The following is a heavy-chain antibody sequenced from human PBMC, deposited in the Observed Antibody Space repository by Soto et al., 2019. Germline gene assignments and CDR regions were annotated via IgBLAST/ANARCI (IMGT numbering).Heavy chain of an antibody. Sequence: GGSLRLSCTASGFTFGDYAMSWFRQAPGKGLEWVGFIRSKAYGGTTEYAASVKGRFTISRDDSKSIAYLQMNSLKTEDTAVYYCTRDVGGYCSGGSCYSFDYWGQGTLVTVSS. J-gene: IGHJ4*02. CDR1: GFTFGDYA. CDR2: IRSKAYGGTT. V-gene: IGHV3-49*03. D-gene: IGHD2-15*01. CDR3: TRDVGGYCSGGSCYSFDY.